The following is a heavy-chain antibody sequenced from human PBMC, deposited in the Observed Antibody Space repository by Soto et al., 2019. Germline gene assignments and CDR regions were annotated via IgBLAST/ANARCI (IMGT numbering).Heavy chain of an antibody. Sequence: QVQLMQSGGEVKKPGASVKVSCKASGYTFISYGISWVRQAPGQGLEWMGWISPYNSNTNYAQKFQGRVTMTTDTSTGTAYMELRSLRSDDTAVYYCARDRYSSGWHFDYWGQGTLVTVSS. CDR1: GYTFISYG. D-gene: IGHD6-19*01. J-gene: IGHJ4*02. V-gene: IGHV1-18*01. CDR3: ARDRYSSGWHFDY. CDR2: ISPYNSNT.